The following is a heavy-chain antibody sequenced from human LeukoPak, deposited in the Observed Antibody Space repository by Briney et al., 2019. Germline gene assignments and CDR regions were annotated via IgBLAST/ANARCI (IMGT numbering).Heavy chain of an antibody. CDR1: GGSISSSSYY. CDR3: ARDRRIYIAADRTNNWFDP. V-gene: IGHV4-39*07. CDR2: IYYSGST. J-gene: IGHJ5*02. Sequence: PSETLSLTCTVSGGSISSSSYYWGWIRQPPGKGLEWIGSIYYSGSTYYNPSLKSRVTISVDTSKNQFSLKLSPVTAADTAVYYCARDRRIYIAADRTNNWFDPWGQGTLVTVSS. D-gene: IGHD6-13*01.